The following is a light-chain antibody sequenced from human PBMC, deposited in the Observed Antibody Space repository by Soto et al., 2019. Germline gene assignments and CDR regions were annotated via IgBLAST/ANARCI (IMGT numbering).Light chain of an antibody. J-gene: IGKJ2*01. CDR2: TTS. CDR1: QSINTY. CDR3: QQGDSTPYT. Sequence: DIQMTQSPYSVSASVGDRVTITCRTSQSINTYLNWYQQKPGKAPNLLIYTTSHLHSGVPSRFSGSGSGTDFTLTISSLQPEDVATYFCQQGDSTPYTFGQGTTLEIK. V-gene: IGKV1-39*01.